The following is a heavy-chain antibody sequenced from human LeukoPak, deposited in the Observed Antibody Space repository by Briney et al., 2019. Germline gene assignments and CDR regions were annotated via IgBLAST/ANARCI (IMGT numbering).Heavy chain of an antibody. CDR3: ARGHVYARDFFDV. V-gene: IGHV1-46*01. J-gene: IGHJ4*02. D-gene: IGHD2-8*01. CDR1: GSTFTNSY. CDR2: IRSGGGSA. Sequence: GASVKVSCKTSGSTFTNSYIHWVRQAPGQGLEWMGVIRSGGGSASYAQHFQGRVTMTSDTSTATVYIELSSLASGDAAVYYCARGHVYARDFFDVWGPGTLVAVSS.